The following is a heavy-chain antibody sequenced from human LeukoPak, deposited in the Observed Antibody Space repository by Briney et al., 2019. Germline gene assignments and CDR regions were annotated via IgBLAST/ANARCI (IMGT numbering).Heavy chain of an antibody. CDR2: IYHSGST. J-gene: IGHJ6*03. D-gene: IGHD6-6*01. V-gene: IGHV4-38-2*02. CDR1: GYSISSGYY. CDR3: ARVSYSSSSVYYYYYYMDV. Sequence: SETLSLTCTVSGYSISSGYYWGWIRQPPGKGLEWIGNIYHSGSTYYNPSLKSRVTISVDTSKNQFSLKLSSVTAADAAVYYCARVSYSSSSVYYYYYYMDVWGKGTTVTIS.